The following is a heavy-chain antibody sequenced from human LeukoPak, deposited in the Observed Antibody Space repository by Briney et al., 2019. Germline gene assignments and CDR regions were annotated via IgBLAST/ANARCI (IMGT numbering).Heavy chain of an antibody. CDR3: ARRGGSSGNYYYGMDV. CDR2: IYPGDSDT. D-gene: IGHD6-6*01. V-gene: IGHV5-51*01. CDR1: GYSFTSYW. J-gene: IGHJ6*02. Sequence: GESLKISCKGSGYSFTSYWIGWVRQMPGKGLEWMGIIYPGDSDTRYSPSFQGQVTISADKSISTAYLQWSGLKASDTAMYYCARRGGSSGNYYYGMDVWGQGTTVTVSS.